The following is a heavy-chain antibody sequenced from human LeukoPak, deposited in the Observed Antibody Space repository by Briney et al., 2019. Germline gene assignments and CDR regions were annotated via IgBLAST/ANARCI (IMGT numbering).Heavy chain of an antibody. D-gene: IGHD5-24*01. Sequence: GGSLRLSCTASGFTFSTYAMNWVRQAPGKGLEWVSTISGGGGSTFYADSVKGRFTISRDNSKNTLYLQMNSLRAEDTAVYYCAKGRGWLQFFDYWGQGTLVTVSS. V-gene: IGHV3-23*01. CDR3: AKGRGWLQFFDY. CDR1: GFTFSTYA. J-gene: IGHJ4*02. CDR2: ISGGGGST.